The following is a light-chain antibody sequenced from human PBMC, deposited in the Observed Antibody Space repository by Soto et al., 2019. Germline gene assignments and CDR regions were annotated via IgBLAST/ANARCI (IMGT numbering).Light chain of an antibody. V-gene: IGKV3-15*01. CDR3: QQYSTSLT. CDR1: ESVGRT. J-gene: IGKJ4*02. CDR2: GAS. Sequence: EIFMTQSPATLSVSPGEKVILSCRASESVGRTLAWYQQKPGQAPRLLIRGASTRATGVPARFSGSGSGTEFTLTISSLQSEDFAVYYCQQYSTSLTFGGGPTLEIK.